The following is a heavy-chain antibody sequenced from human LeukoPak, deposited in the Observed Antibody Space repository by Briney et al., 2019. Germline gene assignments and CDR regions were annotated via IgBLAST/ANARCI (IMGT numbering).Heavy chain of an antibody. V-gene: IGHV3-74*01. D-gene: IGHD3-22*01. Sequence: GGSLRLSCAASGFSFGSYWMHRVRQAPGKGLVWVSRINRDGSTTNYADSVKGRFTISRDNAKNTLYLQMSSLRAEDTAVYYCARDHTSGYIPLGYWGQGTLVTVSS. CDR3: ARDHTSGYIPLGY. J-gene: IGHJ4*02. CDR1: GFSFGSYW. CDR2: INRDGSTT.